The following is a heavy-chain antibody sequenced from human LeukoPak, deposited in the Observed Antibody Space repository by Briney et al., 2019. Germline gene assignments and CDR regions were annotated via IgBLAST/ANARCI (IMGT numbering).Heavy chain of an antibody. D-gene: IGHD4-17*01. Sequence: LPGGSLRLSCAASGFTFSSYAMSWVRQAPGKGLEWVSDISGSGGTTYYADSVKGRCTISRDNSKNTLYLQMNSLRADDTALYYCAKDITTVTRRYDVYDIWGQGTMVTVSS. CDR1: GFTFSSYA. CDR2: ISGSGGTT. J-gene: IGHJ3*02. CDR3: AKDITTVTRRYDVYDI. V-gene: IGHV3-23*01.